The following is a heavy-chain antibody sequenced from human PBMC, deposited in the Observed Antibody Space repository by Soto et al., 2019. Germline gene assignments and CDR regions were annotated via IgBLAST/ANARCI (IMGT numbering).Heavy chain of an antibody. Sequence: GGSLRLSCAGSGFSFSDYYMTWIRQAPGKGLEWLSYISNTGRIIYDADSVKGRFTISRDNAKNSLYLQMNSLRDEDSALYYCARLYGNYWPLGPWGQGILVTVSS. CDR3: ARLYGNYWPLGP. J-gene: IGHJ5*02. V-gene: IGHV3-11*01. CDR2: ISNTGRII. D-gene: IGHD1-7*01. CDR1: GFSFSDYY.